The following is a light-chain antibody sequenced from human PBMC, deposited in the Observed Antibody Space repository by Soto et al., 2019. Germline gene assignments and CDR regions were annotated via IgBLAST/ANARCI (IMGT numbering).Light chain of an antibody. CDR2: DAS. CDR3: QQFNSEPFT. Sequence: AIQLTQSPPSLSASVGDRVTITCRASQGISSAVAWYQQKPGKAPKVLMYDASSMESGVPSRFSGSGSGTDFTLTISSLQPEAFATYYCQQFNSEPFTFGPGTKVDIK. CDR1: QGISSA. J-gene: IGKJ3*01. V-gene: IGKV1-13*02.